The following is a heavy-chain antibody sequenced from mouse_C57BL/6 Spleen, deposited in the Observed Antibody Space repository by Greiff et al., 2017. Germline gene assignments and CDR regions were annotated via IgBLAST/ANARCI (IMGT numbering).Heavy chain of an antibody. CDR2: IYPGNGDT. CDR3: ARHEEGRDGYRYGAMDY. Sequence: QVQLQQSGAELVRPGASVKMSCKASGYTFTSYNMHWVKQTPRQGLEWIGAIYPGNGDTSYNQKFKGKATLTVDKSSSTAYMQLSSLTSEDSAVYFCARHEEGRDGYRYGAMDYWGQGTSVTVSS. CDR1: GYTFTSYN. V-gene: IGHV1-12*01. D-gene: IGHD2-3*01. J-gene: IGHJ4*01.